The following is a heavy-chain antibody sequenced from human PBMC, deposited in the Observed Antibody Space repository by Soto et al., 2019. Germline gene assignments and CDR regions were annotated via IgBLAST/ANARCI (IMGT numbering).Heavy chain of an antibody. Sequence: QVQLVQSGAEVKKPGSSVKVSCKASGGTFSSYAISWVRQAPGQGLEWRGGIIPIFGTANYAQKFQGRVTITADESTSTAYMALSSLRSEDTAVYYCARLTSSGYRDAFDIWGQGTMVTVSS. D-gene: IGHD3-22*01. J-gene: IGHJ3*02. V-gene: IGHV1-69*12. CDR1: GGTFSSYA. CDR2: IIPIFGTA. CDR3: ARLTSSGYRDAFDI.